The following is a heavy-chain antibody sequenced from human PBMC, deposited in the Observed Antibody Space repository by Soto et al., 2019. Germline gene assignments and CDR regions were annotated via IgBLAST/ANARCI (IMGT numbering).Heavy chain of an antibody. CDR1: GFTVSSNH. Sequence: PGGSLRLSCAASGFTVSSNHMSWVRQAPGKGLEWVSVIYSGGSTYYADSVKGRFTISRDNSKNTLYLQMNSLRAEDTAVYYCARSMVPLGPLDDWGQGTLVTVSS. V-gene: IGHV3-53*01. D-gene: IGHD3-10*01. CDR2: IYSGGST. J-gene: IGHJ4*02. CDR3: ARSMVPLGPLDD.